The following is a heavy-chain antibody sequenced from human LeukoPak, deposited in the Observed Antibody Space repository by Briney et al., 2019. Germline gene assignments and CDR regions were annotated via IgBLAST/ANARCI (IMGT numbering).Heavy chain of an antibody. CDR2: MYYSGIT. J-gene: IGHJ4*02. Sequence: SETLSLTCTVSGGSISSYYWSWFRQPPGKGLEWIGYMYYSGITNYNPSLKSRVTISVDTSKNQFSLKLSSVTAADTAVYYCARRVAVAGNYYFDYWGQGTLVTVSA. D-gene: IGHD6-19*01. V-gene: IGHV4-59*08. CDR3: ARRVAVAGNYYFDY. CDR1: GGSISSYY.